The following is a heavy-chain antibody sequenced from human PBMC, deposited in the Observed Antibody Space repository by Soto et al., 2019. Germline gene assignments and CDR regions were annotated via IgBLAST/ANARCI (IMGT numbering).Heavy chain of an antibody. J-gene: IGHJ5*02. CDR3: ARSTYYYDSTGQNWFDP. CDR1: A. Sequence: AMHWISKEKGKGLEYVSAIGSDGSTTYYATSVKGRFTISRDNSKNTLYLQMGSLRADDMAVYYCARSTYYYDSTGQNWFDPWGQGTLVTVFS. D-gene: IGHD3-22*01. V-gene: IGHV3-64*01. CDR2: IGSDGSTT.